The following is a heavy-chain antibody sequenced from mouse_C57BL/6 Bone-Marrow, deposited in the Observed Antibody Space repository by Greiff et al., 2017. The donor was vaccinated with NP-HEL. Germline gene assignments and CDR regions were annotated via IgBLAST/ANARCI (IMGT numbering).Heavy chain of an antibody. CDR1: GYTFTSYW. Sequence: EVQLQQSGTVLARPGASVKMSCKTSGYTFTSYWMHWVKQRPGQGLEWIGAIYPGNSDNSYNQKFKGKAKLTAVTSASTAYMELSSLTNEDSAVYYCTRREDSTAVDYWGQGTTLTVSS. D-gene: IGHD1-2*01. J-gene: IGHJ2*01. CDR2: IYPGNSDN. CDR3: TRREDSTAVDY. V-gene: IGHV1-5*01.